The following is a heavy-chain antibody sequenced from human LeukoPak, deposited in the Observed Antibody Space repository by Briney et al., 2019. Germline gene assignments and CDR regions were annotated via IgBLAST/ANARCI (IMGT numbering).Heavy chain of an antibody. V-gene: IGHV4-28*01. J-gene: IGHJ5*01. CDR2: IYYSGST. D-gene: IGHD3/OR15-3a*01. CDR1: DYSIGSNDW. CDR3: AKKVAGLGWFDS. Sequence: PSETLSLTCAVSDYSIGSNDWWGWIGQPPGKGLEWIGYIYYSGSTYYSPSLKSRVTMSVDTSNNQFSLKLTSVTAADSAVYYCAKKVAGLGWFDSWGQGTLVTVSS.